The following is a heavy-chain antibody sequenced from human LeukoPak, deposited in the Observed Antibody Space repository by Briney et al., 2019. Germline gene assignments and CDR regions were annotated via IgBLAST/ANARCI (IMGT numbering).Heavy chain of an antibody. CDR1: GGSISSYH. CDR3: TRDGGWVAGRGSGYYYYYMDV. Sequence: SETLSLTCTVSGGSISSYHWSWIRQPAGKGLEWIGRIYTSGSTNYNPSLKSRVTMSVDTSKNQFSLKLSSVTAADTAVYYCTRDGGWVAGRGSGYYYYYMDVWGKGTTVTVSS. CDR2: IYTSGST. V-gene: IGHV4-4*07. J-gene: IGHJ6*03. D-gene: IGHD6-6*01.